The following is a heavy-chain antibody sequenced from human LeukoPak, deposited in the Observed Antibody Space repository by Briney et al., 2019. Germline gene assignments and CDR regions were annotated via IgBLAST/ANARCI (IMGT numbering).Heavy chain of an antibody. J-gene: IGHJ4*02. Sequence: SETLSPTCAVYGGSFSGYYWSWIRQPPGKGLEWIGEINHSGSTNYNPSLKSRVTISVDTSKNQFSLKLSSVTAADTAVYYCARKPGIFTVTTAFDYWGQGTLVTVSS. D-gene: IGHD4-17*01. CDR1: GGSFSGYY. CDR2: INHSGST. V-gene: IGHV4-34*01. CDR3: ARKPGIFTVTTAFDY.